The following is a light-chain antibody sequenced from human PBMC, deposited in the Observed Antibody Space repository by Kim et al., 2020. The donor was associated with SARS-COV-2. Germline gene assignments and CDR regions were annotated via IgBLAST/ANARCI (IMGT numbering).Light chain of an antibody. V-gene: IGLV3-19*01. J-gene: IGLJ1*01. Sequence: ALGHTVRITCQGDSLINYYASWYQQRPGQAPVLVIHGENNRPSGIPDRFSGSSSGNTASLTITGAQAEDEADYYCNSRDSSAQRYVFGTGTKVTVL. CDR1: SLINYY. CDR2: GEN. CDR3: NSRDSSAQRYV.